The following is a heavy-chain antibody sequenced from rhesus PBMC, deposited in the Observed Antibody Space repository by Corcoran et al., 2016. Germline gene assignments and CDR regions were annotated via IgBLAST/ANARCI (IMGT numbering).Heavy chain of an antibody. D-gene: IGHD6-31*01. V-gene: IGHV4-99*01. CDR2: ISGRSGRT. CDR1: GYSISSGYY. J-gene: IGHJ4*01. CDR3: ARLGGWFFDY. Sequence: QVQLQESGPGLVKPSETLSLTCAVSGYSISSGYYWGWIRQPPGKGLEYIGYISGRSGRTYYNPSLKSRFTISKDTSKNQFSLKLSSVTAADTAVYFCARLGGWFFDYWGQGVLVTVSS.